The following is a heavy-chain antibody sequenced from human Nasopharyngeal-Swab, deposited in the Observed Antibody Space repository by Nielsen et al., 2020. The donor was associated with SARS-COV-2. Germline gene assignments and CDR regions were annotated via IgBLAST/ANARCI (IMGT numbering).Heavy chain of an antibody. CDR2: IYYTGRT. J-gene: IGHJ6*02. Sequence: GSLRLSCTVSGDSIINSRYYWGWIRQPPGKGLEWIGSIYYTGRTYYNPSLKSRVTISLATPENQFSLKLDSVTAADTAVYYCARDYELLWSGDGMDVWGQGTTVTVSS. CDR3: ARDYELLWSGDGMDV. V-gene: IGHV4-39*07. D-gene: IGHD3-10*02. CDR1: GDSIINSRYY.